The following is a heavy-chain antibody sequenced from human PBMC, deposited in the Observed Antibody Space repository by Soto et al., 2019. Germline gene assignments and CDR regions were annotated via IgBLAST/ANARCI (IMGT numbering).Heavy chain of an antibody. CDR2: IYWDDDK. D-gene: IGHD1-26*01. CDR3: AHSPLPWYYYYMDV. CDR1: GFSLSTRGVG. V-gene: IGHV2-5*02. Sequence: GPELGNHTQSLTLTCTFWGFSLSTRGVGVGWIRQPPGKALEWLALIYWDDDKRYSPSLKSRLTITKDTSKNQVVLTMTNMDPVDTATYYCAHSPLPWYYYYMDVWGKGTTVTVSS. J-gene: IGHJ6*03.